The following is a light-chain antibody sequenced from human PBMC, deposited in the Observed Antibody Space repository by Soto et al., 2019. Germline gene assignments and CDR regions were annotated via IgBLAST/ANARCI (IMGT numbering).Light chain of an antibody. CDR2: DVS. V-gene: IGLV2-14*03. J-gene: IGLJ1*01. CDR3: CSYTTSNTRQIV. CDR1: SSDVVGYNY. Sequence: QSVRTQPASVSGSPGQSITISCTGTSSDVVGYNYVSWYQHHPGKAPKLMIYDVSNRPSGVSNRFSGYKSGNTASLTISGLQPEDEADYYCCSYTTSNTRQIVFGTGTKVTVL.